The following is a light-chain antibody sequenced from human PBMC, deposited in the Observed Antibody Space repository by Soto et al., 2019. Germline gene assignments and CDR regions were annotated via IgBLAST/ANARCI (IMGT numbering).Light chain of an antibody. J-gene: IGLJ1*01. Sequence: QSVLTQSSSASASLGSSVKLTCTLSSRHITYIIAWHQQQPGKAPWYLMKLERSGSYNKGSGVPDRFSGSSSGADRYLTISNLQSEDEADYYCETWDSNTRVFGTGTKVTVL. CDR3: ETWDSNTRV. CDR1: SRHITYI. CDR2: LERSGSY. V-gene: IGLV4-60*03.